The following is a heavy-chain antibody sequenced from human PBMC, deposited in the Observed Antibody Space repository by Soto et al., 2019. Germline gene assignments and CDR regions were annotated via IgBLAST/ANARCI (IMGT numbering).Heavy chain of an antibody. D-gene: IGHD2-2*01. J-gene: IGHJ3*02. CDR2: IIPIFGTA. V-gene: IGHV1-69*13. CDR3: ASLGYCSSTSCYFRGAFDI. Sequence: ASVKVSCKASGGTFSSYAISWVRQAPGQGLEWMGGIIPIFGTANYAQKFQGRVTITADESTSTAYMELSSLRSEDTAVYYCASLGYCSSTSCYFRGAFDIWGQGTMVTVPS. CDR1: GGTFSSYA.